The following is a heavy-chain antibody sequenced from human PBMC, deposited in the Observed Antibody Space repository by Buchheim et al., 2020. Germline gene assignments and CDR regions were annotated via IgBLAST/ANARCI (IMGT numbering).Heavy chain of an antibody. J-gene: IGHJ6*03. CDR1: GGSISSGGYS. Sequence: QLQLQESGSGLVKPSQTLSLTCAVSGGSISSGGYSWSWIRQPPGKGLEWIGYIYHSGSTYYNPSLKSRVTISVDRSKNQFSLKLSSVTAADTAVYYCARSNDFWSGYRYYYYYMDVWGKGTT. CDR3: ARSNDFWSGYRYYYYYMDV. D-gene: IGHD3-3*01. CDR2: IYHSGST. V-gene: IGHV4-30-2*01.